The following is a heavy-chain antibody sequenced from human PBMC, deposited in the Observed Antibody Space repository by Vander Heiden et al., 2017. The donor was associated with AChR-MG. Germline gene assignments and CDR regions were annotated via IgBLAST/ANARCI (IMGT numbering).Heavy chain of an antibody. Sequence: QVQLQESGPGLVKPSETLSLTCTVSGGPISRYYWSWIRQPPGKGLEWIGYIYYSGSTNYNPSLKSRVTISVDTSKNQFSLKLSSVTAADTAVYYCARWLRSSYYGGNPFDYWGQGTLVTVSS. CDR2: IYYSGST. J-gene: IGHJ4*02. D-gene: IGHD4-17*01. CDR1: GGPISRYY. CDR3: ARWLRSSYYGGNPFDY. V-gene: IGHV4-59*01.